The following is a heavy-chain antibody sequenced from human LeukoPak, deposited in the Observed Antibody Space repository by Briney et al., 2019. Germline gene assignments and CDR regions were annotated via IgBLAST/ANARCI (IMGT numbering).Heavy chain of an antibody. CDR1: GFTFSDYY. CDR2: ISSSGSTI. V-gene: IGHV3-11*01. J-gene: IGHJ4*02. D-gene: IGHD3-22*01. CDR3: AREDYYDSSGSFDY. Sequence: PGGSLRLSCAAFGFTFSDYYMSWIRQAPGKGLEWVSYISSSGSTIYYADSVKGRFTISRDNAKNSLYLQMNSLRAEDTAVYYCAREDYYDSSGSFDYWGQGTLVTVSS.